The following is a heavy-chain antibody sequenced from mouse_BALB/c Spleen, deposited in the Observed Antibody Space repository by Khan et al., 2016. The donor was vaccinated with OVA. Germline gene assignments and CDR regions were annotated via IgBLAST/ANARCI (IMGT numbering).Heavy chain of an antibody. CDR1: GFTFSSYS. CDR3: VDHLTGAVAY. D-gene: IGHD4-1*01. CDR2: ISSGGDYT. Sequence: EVELVESGGDLVKPGGSLTLSCAASGFTFSSYSMSWVRQTPDKRLEWVASISSGGDYTYYPDSVTGRFTISRDNAKNPLFLQMSDLKSEDTAMYNLVDHLTGAVAYGGQGTLVTVSA. V-gene: IGHV5-6*01. J-gene: IGHJ3*01.